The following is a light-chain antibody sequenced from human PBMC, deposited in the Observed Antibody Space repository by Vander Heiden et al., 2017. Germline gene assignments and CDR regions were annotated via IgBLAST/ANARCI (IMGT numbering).Light chain of an antibody. Sequence: QSVLTQPPSASATPGQRVTISCSGSSSNIGSNAVSWYQQLPGMAPKFLIFSNNQRPSGVPDRFSGSKSGTSASLAISGLQSEDEADYYCAAWDDSLKAWVFGGETKLTVL. J-gene: IGLJ3*02. CDR2: SNN. CDR3: AAWDDSLKAWV. V-gene: IGLV1-44*01. CDR1: SSNIGSNA.